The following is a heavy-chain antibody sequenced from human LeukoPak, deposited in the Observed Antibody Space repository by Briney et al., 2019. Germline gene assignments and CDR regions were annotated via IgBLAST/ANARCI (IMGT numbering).Heavy chain of an antibody. Sequence: GGSLRLSCAASGFTFSSYSMNWVRQAPGKGLEWVSSISSNIYYADSVKGRFTISRDNAKNSLYLQMNSLRAGDTAVYYCARPVWLGDLYDFDIWGQGTMVTVSS. CDR3: ARPVWLGDLYDFDI. V-gene: IGHV3-21*01. J-gene: IGHJ3*02. CDR2: ISSNI. D-gene: IGHD3-10*01. CDR1: GFTFSSYS.